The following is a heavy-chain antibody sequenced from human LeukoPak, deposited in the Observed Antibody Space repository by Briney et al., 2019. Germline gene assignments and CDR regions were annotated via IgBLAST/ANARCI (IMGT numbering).Heavy chain of an antibody. J-gene: IGHJ4*02. V-gene: IGHV3-48*03. Sequence: PGGSLRLSCAASGFTFSSYGMNWVRQAPGKGLEWVSYISSSGSTIYYADSVKGRFTISRDNSKNTLYLQMNSLRAEDTAVYYCARAAYYYDSSGYYYEDYWGQGTLVTVSS. CDR1: GFTFSSYG. CDR3: ARAAYYYDSSGYYYEDY. CDR2: ISSSGSTI. D-gene: IGHD3-22*01.